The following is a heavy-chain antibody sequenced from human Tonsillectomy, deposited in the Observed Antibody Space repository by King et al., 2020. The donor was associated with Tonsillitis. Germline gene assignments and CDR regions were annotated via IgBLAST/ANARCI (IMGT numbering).Heavy chain of an antibody. CDR2: ISSSSSYR. Sequence: VQLVESGGGLVKPGGSLRLSCAASGFTFSDYYMSWIRQAPGKGLEWVSYISSSSSYRNYADSVKGRFTISRDNAKNSLYLQMNSLRAEDTAVYYCAGHPSAGITVARDYWGQGTLVTVSS. V-gene: IGHV3-11*05. CDR3: AGHPSAGITVARDY. D-gene: IGHD6-19*01. CDR1: GFTFSDYY. J-gene: IGHJ4*02.